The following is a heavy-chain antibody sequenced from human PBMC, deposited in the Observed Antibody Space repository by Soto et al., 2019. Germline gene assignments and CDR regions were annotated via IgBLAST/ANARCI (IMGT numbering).Heavy chain of an antibody. CDR2: ISCDGSDK. J-gene: IGHJ4*02. V-gene: IGHV3-30-3*01. CDR3: ARDYYKYYDSSGYYRSPAY. Sequence: QVQLVESGGGVVQPGRSLRLSCAASGFTFSSYAMHWVRQAPGKGLEWVALISCDGSDKDYADSVKGRFTISRDNSRNTLFLQMNSLRAEDTAVYYCARDYYKYYDSSGYYRSPAYWGQGTLVTVSS. D-gene: IGHD3-22*01. CDR1: GFTFSSYA.